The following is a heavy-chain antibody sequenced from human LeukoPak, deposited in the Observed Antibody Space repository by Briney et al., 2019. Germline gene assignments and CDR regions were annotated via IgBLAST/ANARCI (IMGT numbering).Heavy chain of an antibody. CDR3: ARDRKYYDSSGYYYYYFDY. Sequence: SETLSLTCAVSGGSISSGGYSWSWIRQPPGKGLEWIGYIYHSGSTYYNPSLKSRVTISVDRSKNQFSLKLSSVTAADTAVYYCARDRKYYDSSGYYYYYFDYWGQGTLVTVSS. D-gene: IGHD3-22*01. CDR1: GGSISSGGYS. J-gene: IGHJ4*02. CDR2: IYHSGST. V-gene: IGHV4-30-2*01.